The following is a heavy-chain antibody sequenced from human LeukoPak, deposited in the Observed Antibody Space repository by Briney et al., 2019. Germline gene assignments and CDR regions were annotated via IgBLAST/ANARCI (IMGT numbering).Heavy chain of an antibody. Sequence: GASVKVSCKGSGYTFTSYDINWVRQATGQGLEWMGWMNPNSGNTGYAQKFRGRVTITRNTSISTAYMELSSLRSEDTAVYYCARDARDGYNNLDYWGQGTLVTVSS. CDR2: MNPNSGNT. CDR1: GYTFTSYD. J-gene: IGHJ4*02. D-gene: IGHD5-24*01. CDR3: ARDARDGYNNLDY. V-gene: IGHV1-8*03.